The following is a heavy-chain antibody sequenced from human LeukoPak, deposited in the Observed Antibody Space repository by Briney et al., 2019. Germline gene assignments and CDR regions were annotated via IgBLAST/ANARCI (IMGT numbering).Heavy chain of an antibody. J-gene: IGHJ1*01. CDR2: ISNGGGST. D-gene: IGHD4-17*01. V-gene: IGHV3-23*01. CDR3: AKKAEGYGDSVTQH. CDR1: GSTFSNYA. Sequence: GGSLRLSCAASGSTFSNYAMSWVRQAPGKGLEWVSVISNGGGSTYYADSVKGRFTISRDNSKNTLYLQMNSLRVDDTALYYCAKKAEGYGDSVTQHWGQGTLVTVSS.